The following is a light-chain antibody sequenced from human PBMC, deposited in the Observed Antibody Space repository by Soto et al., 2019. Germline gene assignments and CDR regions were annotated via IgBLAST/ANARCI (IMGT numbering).Light chain of an antibody. V-gene: IGKV3-11*01. CDR3: QQRSNWPPSIT. CDR1: QSVSSY. Sequence: EIVLTQSPATLSLSPGERATLSCRASQSVSSYLAWYQQKPGQAPRLLIYDASNRATGIAARFSGSGSGTDFTLTISILEPEDFAVDYCQQRSNWPPSITFGQGTRLEMK. CDR2: DAS. J-gene: IGKJ5*01.